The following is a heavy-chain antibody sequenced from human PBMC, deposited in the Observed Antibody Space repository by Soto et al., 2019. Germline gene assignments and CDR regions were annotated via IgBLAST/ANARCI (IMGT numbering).Heavy chain of an antibody. CDR2: ISYDGSNK. D-gene: IGHD4-17*01. Sequence: GGSLRLSCAASGFTFSSYGMHWVRQAPGKGLEWVAVISYDGSNKYYADSVKGRFTISRDNSKNTLYLQMNSLRAEDTAVYYCAKDLGNYGDFFDYWGQGTLVTVSS. CDR3: AKDLGNYGDFFDY. CDR1: GFTFSSYG. J-gene: IGHJ4*02. V-gene: IGHV3-30*18.